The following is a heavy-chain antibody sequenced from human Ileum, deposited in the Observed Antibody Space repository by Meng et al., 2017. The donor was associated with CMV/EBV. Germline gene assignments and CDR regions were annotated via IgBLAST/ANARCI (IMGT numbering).Heavy chain of an antibody. V-gene: IGHV3-23*01. CDR3: ANSFFLEWLP. CDR2: IGDSGGST. D-gene: IGHD3-3*01. CDR1: GFTFRSYA. Sequence: LSCAASGFTFRSYAMSWVRQAPGKGLEWVSAIGDSGGSTYYADSVKGRFTISRDNSKNTLYLQMNSLRAEDTAVYYCANSFFLEWLPWGQGTLVTVSS. J-gene: IGHJ5*02.